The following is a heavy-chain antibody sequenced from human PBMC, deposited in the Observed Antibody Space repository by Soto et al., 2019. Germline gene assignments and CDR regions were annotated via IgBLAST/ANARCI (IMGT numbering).Heavy chain of an antibody. V-gene: IGHV4-59*01. CDR2: IYYSGST. J-gene: IGHJ4*01. Sequence: RQPPGKGLEWIGYIYYSGSTNYNPSLQSRVTISVDTSKNQFSLKLSSVTAADTAVYDCAGRGSSYGPLHYWAHGTLLTVS. D-gene: IGHD5-18*01. CDR3: AGRGSSYGPLHY.